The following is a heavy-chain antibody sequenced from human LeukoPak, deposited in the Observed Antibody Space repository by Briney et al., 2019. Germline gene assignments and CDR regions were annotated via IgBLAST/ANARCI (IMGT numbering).Heavy chain of an antibody. V-gene: IGHV3-48*03. D-gene: IGHD3-10*02. Sequence: PGGSLRLSCAASGFTFSSYEMNWVRQAPGKGLEWVSSISRSGSTKYYADSVKGRFTISRDNAKNSLYLQMNSLRAEDTAVYYCAELGITMIGGVWGKGTTVTISS. J-gene: IGHJ6*04. CDR2: ISRSGSTK. CDR1: GFTFSSYE. CDR3: AELGITMIGGV.